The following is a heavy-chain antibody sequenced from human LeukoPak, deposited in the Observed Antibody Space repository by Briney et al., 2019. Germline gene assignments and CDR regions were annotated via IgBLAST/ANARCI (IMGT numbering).Heavy chain of an antibody. Sequence: GGSPRLSCAASGFTFSSYAMSWVRQAPGKGLEWVSAISGSGGSTYYADSVKGRFTISRDNSKNTLYLQMNSLRAEDTAVYYCAKVVFDSSGYYGDAFDIWGQGTMVTVSS. V-gene: IGHV3-23*01. CDR3: AKVVFDSSGYYGDAFDI. CDR1: GFTFSSYA. J-gene: IGHJ3*02. CDR2: ISGSGGST. D-gene: IGHD3-22*01.